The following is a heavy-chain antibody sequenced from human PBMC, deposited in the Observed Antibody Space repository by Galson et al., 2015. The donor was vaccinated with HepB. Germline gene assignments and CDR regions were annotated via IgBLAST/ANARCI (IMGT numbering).Heavy chain of an antibody. J-gene: IGHJ5*02. CDR3: ARDLISSGRMFDP. D-gene: IGHD6-19*01. Sequence: SLRLSCAASGFTFSSYWMSWVRQAPGKGLEWVANIKQDGSEKYYVDSVKGRFTISRDNAKNSLYLQMNSLRAEDTAVYYCARDLISSGRMFDPWGQGTLVTVSS. CDR2: IKQDGSEK. CDR1: GFTFSSYW. V-gene: IGHV3-7*03.